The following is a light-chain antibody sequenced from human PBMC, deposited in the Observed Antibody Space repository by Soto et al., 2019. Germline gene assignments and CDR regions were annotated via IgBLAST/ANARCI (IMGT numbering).Light chain of an antibody. CDR3: QQSYSFSWT. Sequence: QITQSPASLSKSVGDIVTITCRASQSISNYLNWYQQKPGKAPKVLIYAASSLQSGVPSRFSDSGSGTDFTLTISSLQREDFAIYFRQQSYSFSWTFGQGTKVDIK. J-gene: IGKJ1*01. V-gene: IGKV1-39*01. CDR1: QSISNY. CDR2: AAS.